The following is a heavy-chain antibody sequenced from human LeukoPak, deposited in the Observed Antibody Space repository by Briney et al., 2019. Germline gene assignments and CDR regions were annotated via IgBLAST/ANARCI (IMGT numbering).Heavy chain of an antibody. CDR3: ARDLPYVGFDY. V-gene: IGHV4-31*03. Sequence: SETLSLTCTVSGGSISSGGYYWSWIRQHPGKGLEWIGYIYYSGSTYYNPSLKSRVTISIDTSKNQFSLRLSSVTAADTAVYYCARDLPYVGFDYWGQGTLVTVSS. D-gene: IGHD1-26*01. J-gene: IGHJ4*02. CDR1: GGSISSGGYY. CDR2: IYYSGST.